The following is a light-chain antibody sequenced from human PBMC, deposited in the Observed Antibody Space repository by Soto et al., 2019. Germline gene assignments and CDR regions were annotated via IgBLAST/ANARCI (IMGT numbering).Light chain of an antibody. J-gene: IGKJ5*01. CDR3: QQYNNWPIT. V-gene: IGKV3-15*01. CDR1: QSVSSN. Sequence: EIVLTQSPGTLSLSPGERATLSCRASQSVSSNLAWYQQKPGQAPRLLIYGASTRATGIPARFSGSGSGTEFTLTINSLQSEDFAVYYCQQYNNWPITFGQGTLLEIK. CDR2: GAS.